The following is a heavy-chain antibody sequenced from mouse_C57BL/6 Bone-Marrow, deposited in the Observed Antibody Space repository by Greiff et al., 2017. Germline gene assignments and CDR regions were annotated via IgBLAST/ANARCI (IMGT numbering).Heavy chain of an antibody. Sequence: VQLQPSGAELVRPGASVKLSCTASGFNIKDYHMHWVKQRPEQGLEWDGRIEPEDGDTEYAPKFQGKATMTAGTSSNTGYLQLSSLTSEDTAVYYCTTEKCLVCFDYWDQGAT. V-gene: IGHV14-1*01. J-gene: IGHJ2*01. CDR2: IEPEDGDT. CDR1: GFNIKDYH. CDR3: TTEKCLVCFDY. D-gene: IGHD6-1*01.